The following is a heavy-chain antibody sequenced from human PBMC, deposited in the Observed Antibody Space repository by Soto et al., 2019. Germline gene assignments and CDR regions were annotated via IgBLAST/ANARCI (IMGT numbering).Heavy chain of an antibody. Sequence: EVQLVESGGGLVKPGGSLRLSCVVSGFTFSSYSMNWVRQAPGKGLEWVSSISSGSNYTYYADSVKGRFTISRDNAKNSVYLQMNSLRAEDTALYYCARDFKESQYYYYCIDVWGKGTTVTVSS. J-gene: IGHJ6*03. CDR1: GFTFSSYS. CDR3: ARDFKESQYYYYCIDV. V-gene: IGHV3-21*06. CDR2: ISSGSNYT. D-gene: IGHD3-10*01.